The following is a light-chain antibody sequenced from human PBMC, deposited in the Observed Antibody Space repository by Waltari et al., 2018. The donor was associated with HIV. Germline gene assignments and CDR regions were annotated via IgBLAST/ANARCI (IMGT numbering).Light chain of an antibody. J-gene: IGLJ3*02. Sequence: QSALTQPRSVSGSPGQAVTISCTGTSSDVGSYNYVTWYQQRPGKAHKLMIYDVNKRPSGVPDRFSGSKSGNTASLTISGLQADDEADYYCCSYAGSYTWVFGGGTKLTVL. CDR2: DVN. CDR1: SSDVGSYNY. CDR3: CSYAGSYTWV. V-gene: IGLV2-11*01.